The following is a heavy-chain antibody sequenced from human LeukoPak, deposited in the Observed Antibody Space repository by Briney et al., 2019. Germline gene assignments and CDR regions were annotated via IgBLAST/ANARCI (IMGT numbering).Heavy chain of an antibody. CDR1: GFTVSTNY. CDR3: ARGATLSGSYSLDY. Sequence: GGSLRLSCAASGFTVSTNYMSWVRQAPGNGLEWVSDIYSGGSKFHADSVKGRFTISRDNSKTTLHLQMNSLRAGDTAVYYCARGATLSGSYSLDYWGQGTLVTVSS. V-gene: IGHV3-53*01. J-gene: IGHJ4*02. CDR2: IYSGGSK. D-gene: IGHD1-26*01.